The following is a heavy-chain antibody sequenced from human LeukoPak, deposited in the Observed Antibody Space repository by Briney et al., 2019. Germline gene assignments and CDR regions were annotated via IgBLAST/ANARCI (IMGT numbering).Heavy chain of an antibody. CDR3: ARIPIIRYYYYGMDV. V-gene: IGHV3-53*04. Sequence: GGSLRLSCAASGFTFSSNYMSWVRQAPGKGLEWVSVIYSGGSTYYADSVKGRFTISRHNSKNTLYLQMNSLRAEDTAVYYCARIPIIRYYYYGMDVWGQGTTVTVSS. CDR2: IYSGGST. D-gene: IGHD3-10*01. J-gene: IGHJ6*02. CDR1: GFTFSSNY.